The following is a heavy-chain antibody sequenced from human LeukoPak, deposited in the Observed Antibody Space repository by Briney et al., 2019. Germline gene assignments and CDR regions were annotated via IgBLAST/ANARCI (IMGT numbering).Heavy chain of an antibody. D-gene: IGHD3-10*01. CDR2: ISPSGGST. CDR3: ARDLEYRGVLWFGELYPRPDY. V-gene: IGHV1-46*01. J-gene: IGHJ4*02. Sequence: GASVKVSCKAFGYTFTSNYMHWVRQAPGQGPEWMGVISPSGGSTTYAQKFQGRVTMTTDTSTSTAYMELRSLRSDDTAVYYRARDLEYRGVLWFGELYPRPDYWGQGTLVTVSS. CDR1: GYTFTSNY.